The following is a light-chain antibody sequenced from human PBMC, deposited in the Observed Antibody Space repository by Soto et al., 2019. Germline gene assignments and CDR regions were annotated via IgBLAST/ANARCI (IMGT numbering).Light chain of an antibody. V-gene: IGKV2-28*01. Sequence: DIVMTQSPLSLPVTPGEPASISCRSSQSLLHSNGYNYLDWYLQKPGQSPQLLIYLGSNRASGVPDRFSGSGSGTDFTLTISRLEPEDSAVYYCQQSGRPFGQGTKVEIK. CDR2: LGS. CDR1: QSLLHSNGYNY. CDR3: QQSGRP. J-gene: IGKJ1*01.